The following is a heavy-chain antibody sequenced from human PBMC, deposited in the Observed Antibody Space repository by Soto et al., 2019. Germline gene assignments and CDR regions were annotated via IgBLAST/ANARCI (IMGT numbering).Heavy chain of an antibody. Sequence: GASVKVSCKASGYTFTSYDINWVRQATGQGLEWMGWMNPNSGNTGYAQKFQGRVTMTRNTSISTAYMELSSLRSEDTAVYYCARARCSSTSCYRYYYYYYMDVWGKGTTVTVSS. D-gene: IGHD2-2*01. CDR1: GYTFTSYD. V-gene: IGHV1-8*01. CDR2: MNPNSGNT. J-gene: IGHJ6*03. CDR3: ARARCSSTSCYRYYYYYYMDV.